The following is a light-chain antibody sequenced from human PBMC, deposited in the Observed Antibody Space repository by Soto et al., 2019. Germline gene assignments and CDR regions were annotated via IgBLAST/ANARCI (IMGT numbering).Light chain of an antibody. CDR3: QQSYSTPRT. J-gene: IGKJ1*01. CDR2: AAS. CDR1: QSISSY. Sequence: DIQMTQSPSSLSASVGDRVTITCRARQSISSYLNWDQQKPGKAPKLLIYAASSLQSGVPSRFSGSGSGTDFTLTISSLQPEYFSTYYCQQSYSTPRTFGQGTKVEIK. V-gene: IGKV1-39*01.